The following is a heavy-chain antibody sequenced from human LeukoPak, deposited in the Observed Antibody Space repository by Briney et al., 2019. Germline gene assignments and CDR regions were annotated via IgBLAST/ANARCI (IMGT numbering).Heavy chain of an antibody. V-gene: IGHV4-30-4*01. Sequence: SETLSLTCTVSGGSISSGEYYWSWIRQPPGKGLEWIGYIYYSGSTYCNPSLKSRVTISVDTSKNQFSLKLSSVTAADTAVYYCAGVISGYCDYWGQGTLVTVSS. CDR3: AGVISGYCDY. J-gene: IGHJ4*02. CDR1: GGSISSGEYY. D-gene: IGHD3-22*01. CDR2: IYYSGST.